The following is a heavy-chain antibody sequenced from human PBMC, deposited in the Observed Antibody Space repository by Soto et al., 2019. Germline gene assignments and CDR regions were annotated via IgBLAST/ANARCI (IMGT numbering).Heavy chain of an antibody. CDR3: ARVKDYYDSSGYYFDY. CDR2: IYYSGST. CDR1: GGSISSYY. J-gene: IGHJ4*02. D-gene: IGHD3-22*01. V-gene: IGHV4-59*01. Sequence: PSETLSLTCTVSGGSISSYYWSWIRQPPGKGLEWIGYIYYSGSTNYNPSLKSRVTISVDTSKNQFSLKLSSVTAADTAVYYCARVKDYYDSSGYYFDYWGQGTLVTVS.